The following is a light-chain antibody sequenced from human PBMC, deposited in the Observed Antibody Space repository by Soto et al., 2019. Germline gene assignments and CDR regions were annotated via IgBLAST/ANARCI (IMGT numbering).Light chain of an antibody. V-gene: IGKV3-20*01. CDR1: QSVSSSY. CDR2: GAC. Sequence: EIVLTQSPGTLSLSPGERATLSCRASQSVSSSYLAWYQQKPGQAPRLLIYGACSRATGIPDRFSGSGSGTYFTLTISRLEPEDFAVYYCQQYGSSRTFGQGTKVEIK. J-gene: IGKJ1*01. CDR3: QQYGSSRT.